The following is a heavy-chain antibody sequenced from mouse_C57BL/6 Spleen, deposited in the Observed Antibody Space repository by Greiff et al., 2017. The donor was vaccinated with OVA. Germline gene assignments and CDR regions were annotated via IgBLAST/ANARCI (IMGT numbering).Heavy chain of an antibody. Sequence: QVQLQQPGAELVMPGASVKLSCKASGYTFTSYWMHWVKQRPGQGLEWIGEIDPSDSYTNYNQEFKGKSTLTVDKSSSTAYMQLSSLISEDSAVYYCARGGLGRYYYAMDYWGQGTSVTVSS. CDR2: IDPSDSYT. D-gene: IGHD3-3*01. V-gene: IGHV1-69*01. J-gene: IGHJ4*01. CDR1: GYTFTSYW. CDR3: ARGGLGRYYYAMDY.